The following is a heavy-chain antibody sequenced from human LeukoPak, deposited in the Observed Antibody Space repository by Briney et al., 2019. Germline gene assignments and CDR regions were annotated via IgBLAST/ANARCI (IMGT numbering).Heavy chain of an antibody. Sequence: ASVTVSCKASGYTFTGYYMHWVRQAPGQGLEWMGWINPNSGGTNYAQKFQGRVTMTRDTSISTAYMELSRLRSDDTAVYYCARDMLFRGGGSYHEDYYYYMDVWGKGTTVTVSS. CDR1: GYTFTGYY. J-gene: IGHJ6*03. CDR2: INPNSGGT. V-gene: IGHV1-2*02. D-gene: IGHD1-26*01. CDR3: ARDMLFRGGGSYHEDYYYYMDV.